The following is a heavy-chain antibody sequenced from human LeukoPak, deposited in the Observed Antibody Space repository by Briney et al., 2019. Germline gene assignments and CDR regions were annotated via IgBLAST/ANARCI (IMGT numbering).Heavy chain of an antibody. CDR3: ARADSPSDTAMITAPGY. Sequence: SVKVSCKASGGTFSSYAISWVRQAPGQGLEWMGGIIPIFGTAKYTQKFQGRVTITADESTSTAYMELSSLRSEDTAVYYCARADSPSDTAMITAPGYWGQGTLVTVSS. D-gene: IGHD5-18*01. CDR2: IIPIFGTA. V-gene: IGHV1-69*13. J-gene: IGHJ4*02. CDR1: GGTFSSYA.